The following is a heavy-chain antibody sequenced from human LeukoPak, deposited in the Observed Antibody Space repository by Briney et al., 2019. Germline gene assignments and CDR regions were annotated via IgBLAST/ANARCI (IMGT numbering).Heavy chain of an antibody. CDR2: IRYDGSNK. CDR3: AKDPVCSSTSCYNY. Sequence: GGSLRLSCAASGFTFSSYGMHWVRQAPGKGLEWVAFIRYDGSNKYYADSVKGRFTTSRDNSKNTLYLQMNSLRAEDTAVYYCAKDPVCSSTSCYNYWGQGTLVTVSS. D-gene: IGHD2-2*02. V-gene: IGHV3-30*02. CDR1: GFTFSSYG. J-gene: IGHJ4*02.